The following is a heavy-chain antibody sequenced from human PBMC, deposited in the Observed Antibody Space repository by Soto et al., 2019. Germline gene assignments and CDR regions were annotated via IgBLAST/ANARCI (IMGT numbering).Heavy chain of an antibody. CDR3: ARGAGYCSGDCWNDYYYAMDV. D-gene: IGHD2-21*02. CDR1: GYIFTNYA. V-gene: IGHV1-3*01. J-gene: IGHJ6*02. CDR2: INGGTGNT. Sequence: ASVKVACKASGYIFTNYAIHWVRQAPGQRLEWVGWINGGTGNTKYSQNFQGRVAITRDTSATTAYMELSSLRSEDTAVYYCARGAGYCSGDCWNDYYYAMDVWGQGTTVTVSS.